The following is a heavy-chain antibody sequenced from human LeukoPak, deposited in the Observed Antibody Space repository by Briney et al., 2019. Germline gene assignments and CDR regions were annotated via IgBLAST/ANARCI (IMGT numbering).Heavy chain of an antibody. CDR2: ISYDGSNK. Sequence: XXSLRLSCAASGFTFSSYGMHWVRQAPGKGLEWVAVISYDGSNKYYADSVKGRFTISRDNSKNTLYLQMNSLRAEDTAVYYCATSQENNFDYWGQGTLVTVSS. J-gene: IGHJ4*02. CDR3: ATSQENNFDY. D-gene: IGHD1/OR15-1a*01. CDR1: GFTFSSYG. V-gene: IGHV3-30*03.